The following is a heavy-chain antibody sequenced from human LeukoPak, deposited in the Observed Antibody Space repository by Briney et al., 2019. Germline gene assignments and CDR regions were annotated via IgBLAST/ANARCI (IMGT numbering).Heavy chain of an antibody. CDR3: AVSPLYSSSWYRDY. CDR1: GFTFTSSA. CDR2: IVVGSGNT. Sequence: SVKVSCKASGFTFTSSAMQWVRQARGQRLEWIGWIVVGSGNTNYAQKFQERVTITRDMSTSTAYMELSSLRSEDTAVYYCAVSPLYSSSWYRDYWGQGTLVTVSS. J-gene: IGHJ4*02. D-gene: IGHD6-13*01. V-gene: IGHV1-58*02.